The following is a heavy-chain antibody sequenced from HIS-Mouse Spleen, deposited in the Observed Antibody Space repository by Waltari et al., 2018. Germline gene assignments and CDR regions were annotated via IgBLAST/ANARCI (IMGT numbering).Heavy chain of an antibody. V-gene: IGHV3-74*01. CDR1: GFTFSSYW. Sequence: EVQLVESGGGLVQPGGSLRLSCAASGFTFSSYWMHWVRQAPRKGLVVGLRINKDGSSTSYADSVKGRFTISRDNAKNTLYLLMNSLRAEDTAVYYCARDGDSSGYYYVGWGQGTLVTVSS. D-gene: IGHD3-22*01. J-gene: IGHJ4*02. CDR2: INKDGSST. CDR3: ARDGDSSGYYYVG.